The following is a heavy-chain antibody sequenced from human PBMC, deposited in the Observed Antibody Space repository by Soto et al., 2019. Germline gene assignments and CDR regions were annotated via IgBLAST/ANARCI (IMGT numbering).Heavy chain of an antibody. CDR3: AREWGYSSSLSYGMDV. CDR2: IYSGGST. J-gene: IGHJ6*02. CDR1: GFTVSSNY. V-gene: IGHV3-53*01. D-gene: IGHD6-13*01. Sequence: GGSLRLSCAASGFTVSSNYMSWVRQAPGKGLEWVSVIYSGGSTYYADSVKDRFTISRDNSKNTLYLQMNSLRAEDTAVYYCAREWGYSSSLSYGMDVWGQGTTVTVSS.